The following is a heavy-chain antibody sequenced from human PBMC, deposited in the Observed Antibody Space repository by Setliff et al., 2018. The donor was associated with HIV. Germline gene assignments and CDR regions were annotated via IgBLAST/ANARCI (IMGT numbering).Heavy chain of an antibody. V-gene: IGHV1-3*01. CDR1: GYTFTNYA. CDR3: ARDHQWLLRGSYYYYYMDV. Sequence: GASVKVSCKASGYTFTNYAMHWVRQAPGQRLEWMGWINAGNGNTKYSQKFQGRVTITRDTSASTAYMELSSLRSEGTAVYYCARDHQWLLRGSYYYYYMDVWGKGTTVTVSS. D-gene: IGHD5-12*01. J-gene: IGHJ6*03. CDR2: INAGNGNT.